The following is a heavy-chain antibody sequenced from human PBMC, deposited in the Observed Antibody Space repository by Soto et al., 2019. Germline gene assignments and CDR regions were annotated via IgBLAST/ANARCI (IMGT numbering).Heavy chain of an antibody. CDR1: GFTFDDYA. V-gene: IGHV3-9*01. CDR3: AKDKGSGSDYYYYYMDV. CDR2: ISWNSGSI. D-gene: IGHD3-10*01. Sequence: GGSPRLSCAASGFTFDDYAMHWVRQAPGKGLEWVSGISWNSGSIGYTDSVKGRFTISRDNAKNSLYLQMNSLRAEDTALYYCAKDKGSGSDYYYYYMDVWGKGTTVTVSS. J-gene: IGHJ6*03.